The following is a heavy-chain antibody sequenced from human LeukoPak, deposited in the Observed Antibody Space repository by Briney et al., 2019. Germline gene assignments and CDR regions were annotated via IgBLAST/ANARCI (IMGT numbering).Heavy chain of an antibody. CDR1: AFTFSSHS. J-gene: IGHJ3*02. CDR2: ISRSGGSI. V-gene: IGHV3-21*01. D-gene: IGHD2-2*01. CDR3: ARSLKVSAALDVFDI. Sequence: GGSLRLSCAASAFTFSSHSMNWVRQAPGKGLEWVSSISRSGGSIYYADSLKGRFTISRDNAKNSLYLQMNSLRAEDTAVYFCARSLKVSAALDVFDIWGQGTMVTVSS.